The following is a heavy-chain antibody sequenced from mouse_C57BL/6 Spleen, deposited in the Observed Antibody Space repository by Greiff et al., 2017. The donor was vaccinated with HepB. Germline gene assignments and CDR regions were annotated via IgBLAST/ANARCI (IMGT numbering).Heavy chain of an antibody. D-gene: IGHD1-1*01. CDR3: TREALYYYGGAMDY. V-gene: IGHV1-15*01. Sequence: VKLMESGAELVRPGASVTLSCKASGYTFTDYEMHWVKQTPVHGLEWIGAIDPETGGTAYNQKFKGKAILTADKSSSTAYMELRSLTSEDSAVYYCTREALYYYGGAMDYWGQGTSVTVSS. J-gene: IGHJ4*01. CDR1: GYTFTDYE. CDR2: IDPETGGT.